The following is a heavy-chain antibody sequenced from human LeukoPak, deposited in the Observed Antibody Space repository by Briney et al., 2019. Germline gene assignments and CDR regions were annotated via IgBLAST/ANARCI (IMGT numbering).Heavy chain of an antibody. CDR3: ARVGSSGRYSDY. CDR2: IYYSGST. J-gene: IGHJ4*02. Sequence: PSETLSLTCTVSGGSISSYYWSWIRQPPGKGLEWIGYIYYSGSTNYNPSLKSRVTISVDTSKNQFSLKLSSVTAADTAVYYCARVGSSGRYSDYWGQGTLVTVSS. V-gene: IGHV4-59*01. D-gene: IGHD6-19*01. CDR1: GGSISSYY.